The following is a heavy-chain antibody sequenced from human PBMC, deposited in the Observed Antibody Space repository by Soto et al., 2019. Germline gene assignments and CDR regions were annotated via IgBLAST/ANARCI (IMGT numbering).Heavy chain of an antibody. CDR1: GFTFSSYA. V-gene: IGHV3-23*01. Sequence: GGSLRLSCAASGFTFSSYAMSWVRQAPGKGLEWVSAISGSGGSTYYADSVKGRFTISRDNSKNTLYLQMNSLRAEDTAVYYCAKVGRRGTAVASYYFDYWGQGTLVTVSS. CDR2: ISGSGGST. CDR3: AKVGRRGTAVASYYFDY. J-gene: IGHJ4*02. D-gene: IGHD6-19*01.